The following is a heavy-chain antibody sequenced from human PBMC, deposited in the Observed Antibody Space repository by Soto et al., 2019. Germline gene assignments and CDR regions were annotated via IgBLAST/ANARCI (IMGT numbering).Heavy chain of an antibody. Sequence: GASVKVSCKASGGTFSSYTISWVRQAPGQGLEWMGRIIPILGIANYAQKFQGRVTITADKSTSTAYMELSSLRSEDTAVYYCATTLWEAARPTAAFDIWAQGTMVTVSS. CDR1: GGTFSSYT. J-gene: IGHJ3*02. CDR2: IIPILGIA. D-gene: IGHD1-26*01. CDR3: ATTLWEAARPTAAFDI. V-gene: IGHV1-69*02.